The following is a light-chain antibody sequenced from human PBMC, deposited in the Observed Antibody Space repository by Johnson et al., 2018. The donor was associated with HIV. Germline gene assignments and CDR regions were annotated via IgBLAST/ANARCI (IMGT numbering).Light chain of an antibody. J-gene: IGLJ1*01. CDR2: ENN. CDR1: SSNIGNNY. CDR3: GTGDSSLSAGCYV. V-gene: IGLV1-51*02. Sequence: QSVLTQPPSVSAAPGQKVTISCSGSSSNIGNNYVSWYQQLPGTAPKLLIYENNKRPSGIPDRFSGSKSGTSDTLGITGLQPGDEADYYCGTGDSSLSAGCYVFGTGTKVTVL.